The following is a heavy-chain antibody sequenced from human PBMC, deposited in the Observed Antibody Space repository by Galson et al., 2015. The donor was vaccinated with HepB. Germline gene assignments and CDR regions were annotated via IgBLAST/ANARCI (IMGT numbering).Heavy chain of an antibody. J-gene: IGHJ4*02. D-gene: IGHD6-13*01. CDR2: TYYRSKWYF. V-gene: IGHV6-1*01. Sequence: CAISGDSVSSKSAIWNWIRQSPSRGLEWLGRTYYRSKWYFHYADSVRGRITINPDTSKNQFSLQLNSVTPEDTAMYYCARLDPGGDSWLLNYFDYWDQGTLVTVSP. CDR1: GDSVSSKSAI. CDR3: ARLDPGGDSWLLNYFDY.